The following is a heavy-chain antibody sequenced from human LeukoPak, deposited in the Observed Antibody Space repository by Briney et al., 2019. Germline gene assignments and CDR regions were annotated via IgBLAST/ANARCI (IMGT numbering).Heavy chain of an antibody. J-gene: IGHJ5*02. CDR1: GFTFSSYG. Sequence: TGGSLRLSCAASGFTFSSYGMHWVRQAPGKGLEWVAFIRYDGSNKYYVDSVKGRFTISRDNSKNTLSLQMSSLRAEDTAAYFCAKDAFRGYSYGYRVSMVWFDQWGQGILVTVSS. D-gene: IGHD5-18*01. CDR3: AKDAFRGYSYGYRVSMVWFDQ. CDR2: IRYDGSNK. V-gene: IGHV3-30*02.